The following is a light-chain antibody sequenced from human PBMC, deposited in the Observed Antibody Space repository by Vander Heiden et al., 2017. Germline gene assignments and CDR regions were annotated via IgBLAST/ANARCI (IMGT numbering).Light chain of an antibody. CDR2: GNS. V-gene: IGLV1-40*01. CDR3: QSYDSSLSGVV. J-gene: IGLJ2*01. CDR1: RPNSGAGYD. Sequence: QSVLTQPPSVSGAPGQRVTISCTGSRPNSGAGYDVHWSQQLPGTAPKLLIYGNSNRPSGVPDRFSGSKSGTSASLASTGLQAEDEADYYCQSYDSSLSGVVFGGGTKLTVL.